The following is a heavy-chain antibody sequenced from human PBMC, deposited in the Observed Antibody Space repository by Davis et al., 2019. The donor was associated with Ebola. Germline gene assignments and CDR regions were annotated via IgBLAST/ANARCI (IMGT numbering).Heavy chain of an antibody. CDR1: GFTYSDYY. V-gene: IGHV3-7*03. CDR3: ASGDGRGSSYDMDV. J-gene: IGHJ6*02. D-gene: IGHD5-12*01. CDR2: INVDGDTK. Sequence: GESLKISCAASGFTYSDYYMSWVRQAPGKGPEWVAIINVDGDTKYYVDSVKGRFTISRDNAKSSLFLQMNSLRVEDTALYYCASGDGRGSSYDMDVWGQGTTVTVS.